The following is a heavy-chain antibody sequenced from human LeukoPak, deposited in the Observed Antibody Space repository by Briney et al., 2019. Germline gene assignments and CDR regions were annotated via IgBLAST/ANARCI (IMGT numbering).Heavy chain of an antibody. Sequence: PGVSLRLSCSASGFTFSSYAMHWVRQAPGKGLEYVSAISSNGGSTYYADSVKGRFTISRDNSKNTLYLQMSSLRAEDTAVYYCVKDLGTPSADNWFDPWGQGTLVTVSS. CDR1: GFTFSSYA. V-gene: IGHV3-64D*06. CDR3: VKDLGTPSADNWFDP. J-gene: IGHJ5*02. CDR2: ISSNGGST. D-gene: IGHD3-16*01.